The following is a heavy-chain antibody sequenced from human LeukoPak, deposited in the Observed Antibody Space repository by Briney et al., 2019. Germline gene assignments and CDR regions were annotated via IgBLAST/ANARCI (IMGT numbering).Heavy chain of an antibody. D-gene: IGHD3-3*01. V-gene: IGHV4-34*01. J-gene: IGHJ4*02. CDR2: INQSGST. CDR1: GGSFSGYY. CDR3: ATSGGSGYFIY. Sequence: SETLSLTCGVYGGSFSGYYWSWIRQPPGKGLEWIGEINQSGSTNYNPSLKSRLAISVDTSKNEFALKVDSVTAADTALYYCATSGGSGYFIYWGQGTLVTVSS.